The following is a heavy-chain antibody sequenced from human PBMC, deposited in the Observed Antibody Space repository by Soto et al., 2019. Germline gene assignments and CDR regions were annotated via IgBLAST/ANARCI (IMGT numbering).Heavy chain of an antibody. CDR1: GGSISSGDYY. CDR3: ARVVASRRGWFDP. D-gene: IGHD2-15*01. Sequence: SETLSLTFAVSGGSISSGDYYWSWVRQPPGKGLEWIGYIYYSGSTYYNPSLKSRVTISVDTSKNQFSLKLSSVTAADTAVYYCARVVASRRGWFDPWGQGTLVTVSS. CDR2: IYYSGST. V-gene: IGHV4-30-4*01. J-gene: IGHJ5*02.